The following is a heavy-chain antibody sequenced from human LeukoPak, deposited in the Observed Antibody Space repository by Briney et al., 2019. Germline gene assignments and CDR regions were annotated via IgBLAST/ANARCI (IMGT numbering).Heavy chain of an antibody. CDR3: ARRLTDYWSLDL. CDR1: GASFNSDDQY. Sequence: SETLSLNCTVSGASFNSDDQYWDWIRQTPGKGLKWIGSIHPSGMLYNNPYLESRVTISVDASKSQFSLKLSSVTAADTAVYFCARRLTDYWSLDLWGRGTLVTVSS. V-gene: IGHV4-39*07. D-gene: IGHD7-27*01. CDR2: IHPSGML. J-gene: IGHJ2*01.